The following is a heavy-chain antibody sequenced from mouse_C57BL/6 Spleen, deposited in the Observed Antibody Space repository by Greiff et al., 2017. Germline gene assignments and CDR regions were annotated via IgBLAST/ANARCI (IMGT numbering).Heavy chain of an antibody. CDR1: GYSITSGYY. V-gene: IGHV3-6*01. CDR3: ARDTGYDGYFQDDY. Sequence: EVKLMESGPGLVKPSQSLSLTCSVTGYSITSGYYWNWIRQFPGNKLEWMGYISYDGSNNYNPSLKNRISITRDTSKNQFFLKLNSVTTEDTATYYCARDTGYDGYFQDDYWGQGTTLTVSS. D-gene: IGHD2-3*01. J-gene: IGHJ2*01. CDR2: ISYDGSN.